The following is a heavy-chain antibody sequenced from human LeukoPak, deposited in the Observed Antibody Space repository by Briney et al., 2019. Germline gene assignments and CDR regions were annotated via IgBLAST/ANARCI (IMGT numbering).Heavy chain of an antibody. Sequence: SETLSLTCTVSGDSISSSSYYWGWIRQPPGKGLEWIGNIYYSGTTYYNPSLKSRVTISIDTSKNQFSLRLSSVTAADTAVYHCARLGEYSYGASGYFDYWGQGTLVTVSS. CDR1: GDSISSSSYY. CDR3: ARLGEYSYGASGYFDY. CDR2: IYYSGTT. D-gene: IGHD5-18*01. J-gene: IGHJ4*02. V-gene: IGHV4-39*01.